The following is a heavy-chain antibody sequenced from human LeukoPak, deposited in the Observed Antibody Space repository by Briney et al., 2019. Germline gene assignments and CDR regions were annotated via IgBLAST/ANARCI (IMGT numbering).Heavy chain of an antibody. CDR2: IYYSGST. J-gene: IGHJ4*02. CDR3: ARDQCPFNY. CDR1: GGSISSYD. Sequence: SETLSLTCTVSGGSISSYDWSWIRQPPGKGLEWIGYIYYSGSTNDNPSLKSPVTISVATSKNQFSLKLSSVTAADRAVYYCARDQCPFNYGGQGTLLTVSS. V-gene: IGHV4-59*01. D-gene: IGHD6-19*01.